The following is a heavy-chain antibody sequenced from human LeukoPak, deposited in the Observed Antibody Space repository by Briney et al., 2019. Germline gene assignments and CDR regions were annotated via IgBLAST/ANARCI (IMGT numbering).Heavy chain of an antibody. Sequence: PSETLSLTCAVYGGSFSGYYWSWIRQPPGKGLEWIGYIYYSGSTNYNPSLKSRVTISVDTSKNQFSLKLSSVTAADTAVYYCARDGGPGSPDWFDPWGQGTLVTVSS. CDR1: GGSFSGYY. V-gene: IGHV4-59*01. CDR2: IYYSGST. J-gene: IGHJ5*02. CDR3: ARDGGPGSPDWFDP. D-gene: IGHD3-16*01.